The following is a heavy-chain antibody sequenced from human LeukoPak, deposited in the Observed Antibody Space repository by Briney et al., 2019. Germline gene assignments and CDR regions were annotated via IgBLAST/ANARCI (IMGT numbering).Heavy chain of an antibody. D-gene: IGHD3-16*01. J-gene: IGHJ3*01. CDR1: GFSFGDYA. Sequence: PGGSLRLSCAASGFSFGDYAMHWVRQAPGKGLEWVAGVNWNSAYIGYGDSMKGRVTIYRDNAKKSLYLQMNSLRVEDMAFYYCAKDSAELGASRSYAFDVWGQGTMVTVSS. CDR3: AKDSAELGASRSYAFDV. V-gene: IGHV3-9*03. CDR2: VNWNSAYI.